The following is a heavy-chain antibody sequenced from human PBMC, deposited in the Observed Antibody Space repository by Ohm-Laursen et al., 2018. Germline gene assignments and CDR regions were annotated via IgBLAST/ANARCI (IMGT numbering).Heavy chain of an antibody. V-gene: IGHV1-2*02. CDR3: AGGVPLLLNYYDSSGPTGY. CDR2: INPNSGGT. J-gene: IGHJ4*02. Sequence: ASVKVSCKPSGYTFTGYYMHWVRQAPGQGLEWMGWINPNSGGTNYAQKFQGRVTMTRDTSISTAYMELSRLRSDDTAVYYCAGGVPLLLNYYDSSGPTGYWGQGTLVTVSS. CDR1: GYTFTGYY. D-gene: IGHD3-22*01.